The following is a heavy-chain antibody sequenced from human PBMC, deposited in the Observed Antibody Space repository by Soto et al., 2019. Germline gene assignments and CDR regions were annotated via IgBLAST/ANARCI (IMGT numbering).Heavy chain of an antibody. CDR2: ISGSGAKT. CDR1: GFTFSSYA. Sequence: EVQLLESGGGLVQPGGSLRLSCAASGFTFSSYAMSWVRQAPGKGLEWVLSISGSGAKTYYADFVKGRFTISRDNSKNTMYLQMNTPRAEDTSVYYCAKDWALTDPWGQGTLVTVSS. J-gene: IGHJ5*02. D-gene: IGHD7-27*01. CDR3: AKDWALTDP. V-gene: IGHV3-23*01.